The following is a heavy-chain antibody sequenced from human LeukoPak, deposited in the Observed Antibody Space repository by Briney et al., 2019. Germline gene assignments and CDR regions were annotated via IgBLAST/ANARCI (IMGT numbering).Heavy chain of an antibody. CDR1: DGSINSYY. J-gene: IGHJ6*02. Sequence: KTSETLSLTCSVSDGSINSYYWNWIRRPPGKGLEWIGYIYYNGNTNYSPSLKSRVTMSVDTSKNLSSLKVSSVTAADTAVYYCARGRSNYYGMDVWGQGTTVTVSS. D-gene: IGHD1-26*01. CDR3: ARGRSNYYGMDV. V-gene: IGHV4-59*01. CDR2: IYYNGNT.